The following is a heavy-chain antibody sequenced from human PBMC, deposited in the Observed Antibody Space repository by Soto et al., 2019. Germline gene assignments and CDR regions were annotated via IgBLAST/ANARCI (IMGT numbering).Heavy chain of an antibody. V-gene: IGHV3-53*01. CDR1: GFTVSSTY. D-gene: IGHD3-10*01. Sequence: EVQLVESGGGLLQPGGSLRLSCAASGFTVSSTYMSWVRQAPGKGLEWVSIIFSSGESFYADSVKGRFTISRDSSDNTVYLQMNSLTAEDTAVYYCARGGIGMVRTFDHWGQGTLVTVSS. CDR2: IFSSGES. CDR3: ARGGIGMVRTFDH. J-gene: IGHJ4*02.